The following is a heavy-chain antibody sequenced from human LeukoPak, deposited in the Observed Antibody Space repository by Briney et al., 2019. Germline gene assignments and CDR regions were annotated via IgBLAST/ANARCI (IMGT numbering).Heavy chain of an antibody. CDR3: ARDGYNPIDY. J-gene: IGHJ4*01. CDR1: GGSISGSSYY. D-gene: IGHD5-24*01. V-gene: IGHV4-39*02. CDR2: IYYSGST. Sequence: SETLSLTCTVSGGSISGSSYYWGWIRQPPGKGLVWIGTIYYSGSTYYNPSLKSRVTISVDTSKSQFSLKLSSVTAADTAVYYCARDGYNPIDYWGHGTLVTVSS.